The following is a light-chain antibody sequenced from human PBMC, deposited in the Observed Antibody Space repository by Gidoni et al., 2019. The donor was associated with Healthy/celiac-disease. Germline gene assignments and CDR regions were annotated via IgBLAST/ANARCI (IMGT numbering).Light chain of an antibody. Sequence: EIVLTQSPATLSYSPWERATLSCRVSQSVSSYLAWYQQKPAQAPRLLIYDASNRATGIPARFSGSGSGTDFTLTISSLEPEDFAVYYCQQRSNWPPYTFGQGTKLEIK. CDR1: QSVSSY. CDR3: QQRSNWPPYT. J-gene: IGKJ2*01. V-gene: IGKV3-11*01. CDR2: DAS.